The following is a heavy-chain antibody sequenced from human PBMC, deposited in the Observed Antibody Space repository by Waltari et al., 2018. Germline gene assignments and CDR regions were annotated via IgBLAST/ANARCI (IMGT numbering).Heavy chain of an antibody. J-gene: IGHJ6*02. CDR2: ISYSGNA. CDR1: GDSVSSNNSY. D-gene: IGHD1-26*01. Sequence: QLQLQESGPGLVKPSETLSLTCSVSGDSVSSNNSYWGWIRQPPGKGLEWIGTISYSGNAYYNPSLKSRVTISLDMSKNDFSLKLSSVTAADTAVYYCAREAGSYYYYYGMDVWGQGTTVTVSS. V-gene: IGHV4-39*07. CDR3: AREAGSYYYYYGMDV.